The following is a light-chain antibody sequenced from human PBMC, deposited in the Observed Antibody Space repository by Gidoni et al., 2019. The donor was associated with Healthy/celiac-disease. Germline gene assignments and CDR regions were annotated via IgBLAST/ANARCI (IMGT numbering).Light chain of an antibody. CDR1: QSVSSSY. CDR2: GAS. Sequence: EIVLTQSPGTLSLSPGERATLYCRASQSVSSSYLAWYQQKPGQAPRLLISGASRRATGIPDRFSGSGSGTDFTLTISILEPEYFAVYYCQQYGISLTFGGGTKVEIK. CDR3: QQYGISLT. V-gene: IGKV3-20*01. J-gene: IGKJ4*01.